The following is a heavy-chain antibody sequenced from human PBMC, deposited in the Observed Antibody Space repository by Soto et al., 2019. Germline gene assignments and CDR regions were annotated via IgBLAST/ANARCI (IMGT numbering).Heavy chain of an antibody. CDR3: ARTPRIAAAGAGPAYYYYGMDV. CDR1: GYTFTSYG. D-gene: IGHD6-13*01. Sequence: QVQLVQSGAEVKKPGASVKVSCKASGYTFTSYGISWVRQAPGQGLEWMGWISAYNGNTNYAQKLQGRVIMTTDTSKSTAYMELRSLRSDDTAVYYSARTPRIAAAGAGPAYYYYGMDVWGQGTTVTVSS. J-gene: IGHJ6*02. V-gene: IGHV1-18*04. CDR2: ISAYNGNT.